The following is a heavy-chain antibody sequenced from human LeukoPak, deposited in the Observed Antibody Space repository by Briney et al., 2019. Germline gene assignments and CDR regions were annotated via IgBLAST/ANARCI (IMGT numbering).Heavy chain of an antibody. D-gene: IGHD3-9*01. CDR3: TTTFSGYFLLPHQD. Sequence: PGGSLRLSCSASGFAFSSAWMSWVRQAPGKGLEWVGRIKSNTDGGTTDYAAPVKGRFAISRDDSKTTLYLQMNSLKTEDTAVYYYTTTFSGYFLLPHQDWGQGTLVTVSS. J-gene: IGHJ4*02. V-gene: IGHV3-15*01. CDR2: IKSNTDGGTT. CDR1: GFAFSSAW.